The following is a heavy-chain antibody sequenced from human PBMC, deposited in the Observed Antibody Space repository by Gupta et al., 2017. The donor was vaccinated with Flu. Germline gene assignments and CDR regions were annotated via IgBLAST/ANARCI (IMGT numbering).Heavy chain of an antibody. V-gene: IGHV1-24*01. Sequence: QVQLVQSGAEVKKPGASVKVSCKVSGYTLTELSMHWVRQAPGQGLEWMGGFDPEDGETIYAQKFQGRVTMTEDTSTDTAYMELSSLRSEDTAVYYCATDDSSIMITFGGVIANAFDIWGQGTMVTVSS. CDR1: GYTLTELS. CDR2: FDPEDGET. D-gene: IGHD3-16*02. CDR3: ATDDSSIMITFGGVIANAFDI. J-gene: IGHJ3*02.